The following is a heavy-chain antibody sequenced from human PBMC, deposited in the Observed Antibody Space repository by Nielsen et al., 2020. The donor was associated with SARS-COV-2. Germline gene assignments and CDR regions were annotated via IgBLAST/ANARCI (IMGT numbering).Heavy chain of an antibody. V-gene: IGHV6-1*01. CDR2: AYFRSKWYI. CDR1: GDSVSSNSAA. Sequence: SETLSLTCAISGDSVSSNSAAWNWIRQSPSRGLEWLGGAYFRSKWYIEYAVSVKSRITINPDTSRNQFSLQLNSVTPEDTAVYYCARRKTADGNNWFDPWGQGTLVTVSS. J-gene: IGHJ5*02. CDR3: ARRKTADGNNWFDP. D-gene: IGHD6-13*01.